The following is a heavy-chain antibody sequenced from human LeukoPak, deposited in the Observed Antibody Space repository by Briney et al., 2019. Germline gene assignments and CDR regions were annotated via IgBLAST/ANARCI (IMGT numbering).Heavy chain of an antibody. V-gene: IGHV4-59*01. D-gene: IGHD1-26*01. CDR2: IYYSGST. J-gene: IGHJ6*03. Sequence: SETLSLTCTVSGGSISSYYWSWIRQPTGKGLEWIGYIYYSGSTNYNPSLKSRVTISVDTSKNQFSLKLSSVTAADTAVYYCASWPYRYSGSYLGNYYYYYMDVWGKGTKVTVSS. CDR3: ASWPYRYSGSYLGNYYYYYMDV. CDR1: GGSISSYY.